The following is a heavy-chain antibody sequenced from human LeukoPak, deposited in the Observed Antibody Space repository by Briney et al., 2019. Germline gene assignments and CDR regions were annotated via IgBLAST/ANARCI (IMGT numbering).Heavy chain of an antibody. D-gene: IGHD2-2*01. J-gene: IGHJ5*02. Sequence: ASVKVSCKASGYTFTGYYMHWVRQAPGQGLEWMGWINPNSGGTNYAQKFQGRVTMTRDTSISTAYMELSRLSSDDTAVYYCARRYCSSTSCQQNWFDPWGQGTLVTVSS. CDR1: GYTFTGYY. CDR2: INPNSGGT. V-gene: IGHV1-2*02. CDR3: ARRYCSSTSCQQNWFDP.